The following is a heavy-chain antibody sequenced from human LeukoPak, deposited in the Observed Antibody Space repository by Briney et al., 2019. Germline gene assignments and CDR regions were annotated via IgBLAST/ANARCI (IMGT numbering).Heavy chain of an antibody. CDR3: ASRGVADIFDP. CDR1: GGSISSSNW. Sequence: SGTLSLTCAVSGGSISSSNWWSGVRQPPGKGLEWIGEIYHNGLTSYNPSLKSRVTIPEHKSKTQFSLSLTSVTAADPAVYYCASRGVADIFDPWGQGTLVTVSS. V-gene: IGHV4-4*02. CDR2: IYHNGLT. D-gene: IGHD3-10*01. J-gene: IGHJ5*02.